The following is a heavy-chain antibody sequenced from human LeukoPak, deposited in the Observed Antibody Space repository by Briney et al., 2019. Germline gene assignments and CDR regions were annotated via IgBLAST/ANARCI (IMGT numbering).Heavy chain of an antibody. CDR1: GGSISSYY. V-gene: IGHV4-59*01. D-gene: IGHD2-2*02. J-gene: IGHJ2*01. CDR3: ARGAPEGAAISTYWYFDL. CDR2: IYYSGST. Sequence: SETLSLTCTVSGGSISSYYWSWIRQPPGKGLEWIGYIYYSGSTNYNPSLKSRVTISVDTSKNQFSLKLSSVTAADTAVYYCARGAPEGAAISTYWYFDLWGRGTLVTVSS.